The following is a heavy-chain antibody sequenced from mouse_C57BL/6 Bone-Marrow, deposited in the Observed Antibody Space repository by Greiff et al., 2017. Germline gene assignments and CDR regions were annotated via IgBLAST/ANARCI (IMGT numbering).Heavy chain of an antibody. Sequence: EVQLVESGGGLVKPGGSLKLSCAASGFTFSDYGMHWVRQAPEKGLEWVAYISSGSSTIYYADTVKGRFTISRDNAKNTLFLQMTSVRSEDTAMYYCARRRYDYAMDYWGQGTSGTVSS. J-gene: IGHJ4*01. CDR3: ARRRYDYAMDY. CDR2: ISSGSSTI. CDR1: GFTFSDYG. V-gene: IGHV5-17*01.